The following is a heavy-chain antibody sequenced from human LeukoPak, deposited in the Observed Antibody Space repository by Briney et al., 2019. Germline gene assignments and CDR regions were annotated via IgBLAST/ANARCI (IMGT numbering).Heavy chain of an antibody. CDR1: GYTFTGYY. CDR2: IYPNSGAT. J-gene: IGHJ4*02. V-gene: IGHV1-2*02. Sequence: ASVKVSCKASGYTFTGYYMHWVRQAPGQGLEWMGYIYPNSGATKYAQKFQGRVTMTRDTSISTAYMEPSGLRSDDTAVYYCGTLLSNGPFDYWGLGSLVTVSS. CDR3: GTLLSNGPFDY.